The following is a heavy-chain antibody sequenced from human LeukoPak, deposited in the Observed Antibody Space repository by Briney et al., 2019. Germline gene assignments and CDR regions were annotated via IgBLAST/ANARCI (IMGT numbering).Heavy chain of an antibody. CDR1: GYTLTELS. J-gene: IGHJ4*02. CDR3: AKARGVDYGDYVIFDY. Sequence: ASVKVSCKVSGYTLTELSMHWVRQAPGEGLEWMGGFDPEDGETIYAQKFQGRVTMTEDTSTDTAYMELSSLRSEDTAVYYCAKARGVDYGDYVIFDYWGQGTLVTVSS. CDR2: FDPEDGET. D-gene: IGHD4-17*01. V-gene: IGHV1-24*01.